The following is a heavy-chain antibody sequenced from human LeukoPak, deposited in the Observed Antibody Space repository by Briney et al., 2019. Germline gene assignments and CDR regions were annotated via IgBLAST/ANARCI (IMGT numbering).Heavy chain of an antibody. D-gene: IGHD3-3*01. CDR1: GFTFSSYS. CDR2: ISSSSSTI. J-gene: IGHJ3*02. Sequence: GGSLRLSCAASGFTFSSYSMNWVRQAPGKGLEWVSYISSSSSTIYYADSVKGRFTISRDNAKNSLYLQMNSLRAEGTAVYYCATLWSGYFDAFDIWGQGTMVTVSS. CDR3: ATLWSGYFDAFDI. V-gene: IGHV3-48*01.